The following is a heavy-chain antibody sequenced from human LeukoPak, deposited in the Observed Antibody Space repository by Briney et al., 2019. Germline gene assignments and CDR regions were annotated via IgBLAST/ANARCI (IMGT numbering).Heavy chain of an antibody. CDR2: IYYSGST. D-gene: IGHD1-20*01. CDR3: AREIGGYNWKPSWFDP. CDR1: GGSISRGDDY. J-gene: IGHJ5*02. Sequence: PSETLSLTCTVSGGSISRGDDYWSWIRQPPGKGLEWIGYIYYSGSTYYNPSLKSRVTISVDTSKNQFSLKLSSVTAADTAAYYCAREIGGYNWKPSWFDPWGQGTLVTVSS. V-gene: IGHV4-30-4*08.